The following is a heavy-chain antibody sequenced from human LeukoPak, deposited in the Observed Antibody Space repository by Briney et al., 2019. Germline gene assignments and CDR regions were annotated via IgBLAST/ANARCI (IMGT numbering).Heavy chain of an antibody. Sequence: PSETLSLTCAVSGGSISSSNWWSWVRQPPGKGLEWIGEIYHSGSTNYNPSLKSRVTISVDKSKNQFSLKLSSVTAADTAVYYCARASPYYYDSSGYYGTPHPIDYWGQGTLVTVSS. CDR3: ARASPYYYDSSGYYGTPHPIDY. CDR1: GGSISSSNW. D-gene: IGHD3-22*01. CDR2: IYHSGST. J-gene: IGHJ4*02. V-gene: IGHV4-4*02.